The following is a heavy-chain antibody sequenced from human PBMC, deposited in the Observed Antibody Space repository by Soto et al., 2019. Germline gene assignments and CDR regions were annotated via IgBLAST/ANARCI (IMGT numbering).Heavy chain of an antibody. CDR2: INPNSGGT. V-gene: IGHV1-2*04. J-gene: IGHJ5*02. D-gene: IGHD3-9*01. Sequence: ASLKVSCKASGYTFTVYYMHWVRQAPGQGLEWMGWINPNSGGTNYAQKFQGWVTMTRDTSISTAYMELSRLRSDDTAVYYCARDYYDILTGYLGAYNWFDPWGQGTLVTVSS. CDR3: ARDYYDILTGYLGAYNWFDP. CDR1: GYTFTVYY.